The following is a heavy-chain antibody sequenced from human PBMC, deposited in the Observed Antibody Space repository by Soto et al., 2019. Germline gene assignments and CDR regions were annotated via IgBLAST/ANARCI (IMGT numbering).Heavy chain of an antibody. J-gene: IGHJ4*02. V-gene: IGHV1-18*01. CDR3: ARGSSAYSLDY. Sequence: QVQLVQSGAEVKKPGASVKVSCQASGYTFTSYPINWVRQAPGQGLEWMGWISTYKGNTNYAQKFQGKFTMTTDTSTSTAYMELTSLRSDDTAIYYCARGSSAYSLDYWGLGTLVTVSS. CDR1: GYTFTSYP. D-gene: IGHD2-15*01. CDR2: ISTYKGNT.